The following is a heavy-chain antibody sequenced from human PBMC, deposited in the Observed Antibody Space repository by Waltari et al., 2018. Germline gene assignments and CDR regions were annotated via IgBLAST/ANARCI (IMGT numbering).Heavy chain of an antibody. CDR3: ATGSGDFDH. V-gene: IGHV4-4*07. CDR1: GGPISRWY. Sequence: QVQLQESGPGLVKPSETLSLTCSVSGGPISRWYWSWIRQTAGKGLEGLEWIGRISSSGSTNYNPSLKSRVTMSMDTSKNQISLKMSSVTAADTAVYYCATGSGDFDHWGQGILVIVST. D-gene: IGHD2-15*01. CDR2: ISSSGST. J-gene: IGHJ4*02.